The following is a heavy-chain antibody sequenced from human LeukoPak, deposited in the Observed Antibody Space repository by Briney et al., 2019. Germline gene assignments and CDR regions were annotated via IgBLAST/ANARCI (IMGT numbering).Heavy chain of an antibody. CDR2: ISGSGGST. D-gene: IGHD3-10*01. CDR1: GFTFSSYA. Sequence: GGSLRLSCAASGFTFSSYAMSWIRQAPGKGLEWVSAISGSGGSTYYADSVKGRFTISRDNSKNTLYLQMNSLRAEDTAVYYCAKEVLLWFGEPLEELLWGQGTLVTVSS. J-gene: IGHJ4*02. CDR3: AKEVLLWFGEPLEELL. V-gene: IGHV3-23*01.